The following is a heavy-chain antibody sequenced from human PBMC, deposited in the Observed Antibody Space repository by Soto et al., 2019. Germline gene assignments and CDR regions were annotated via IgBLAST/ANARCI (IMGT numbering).Heavy chain of an antibody. CDR3: ERGRRWLQFRYFDL. CDR1: GGHFCSYA. V-gene: IGHV1-69*13. D-gene: IGHD5-12*01. CDR2: IIPIFGTA. J-gene: IGHJ2*01. Sequence: SVKVSCNASGGHFCSYAISWVRQAPGQGLEWMGGIIPIFGTANYAQKFTGRVTITADESRSTAYMELSSLRSEGTAVYYCERGRRWLQFRYFDLWGRGTPVTVCS.